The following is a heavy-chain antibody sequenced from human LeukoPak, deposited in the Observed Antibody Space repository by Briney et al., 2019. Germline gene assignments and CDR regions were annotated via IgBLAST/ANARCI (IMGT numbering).Heavy chain of an antibody. CDR2: ISYDGSKK. CDR3: ADYGSGSCD. CDR1: GFTFSGYG. V-gene: IGHV3-30*03. J-gene: IGHJ4*02. D-gene: IGHD3-10*01. Sequence: GGSLRLSCAASGFTFSGYGMHWVRKAPGKGLEWVAVISYDGSKKYYADSVKGRFTISRDNSKNTLYLQMNSLRAEDTAVYYCADYGSGSCDWGQGTLVTVFS.